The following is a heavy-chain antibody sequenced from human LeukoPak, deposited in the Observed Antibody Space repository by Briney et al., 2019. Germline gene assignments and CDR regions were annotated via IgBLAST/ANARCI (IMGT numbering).Heavy chain of an antibody. J-gene: IGHJ6*03. CDR2: INDSGST. CDR1: GGSFSGYY. D-gene: IGHD3-10*01. Sequence: SETLSLTCAVYGGSFSGYYWRWIRQSPGKGLEWIGEINDSGSTNYDPSLKSRVTISVDTSKNQISLKLTSVTAADTAVYYCARESNSMVPYYYYHMDVWGKGTTVTVSS. CDR3: ARESNSMVPYYYYHMDV. V-gene: IGHV4-34*01.